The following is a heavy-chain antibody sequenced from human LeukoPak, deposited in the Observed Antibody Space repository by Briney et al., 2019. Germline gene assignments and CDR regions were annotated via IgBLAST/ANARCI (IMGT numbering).Heavy chain of an antibody. D-gene: IGHD6-19*01. CDR2: IKPDGST. V-gene: IGHV3-74*01. Sequence: TGGSLRLSCAASGFTFSSHWMHWVRQAPGKGLVWVSRIKPDGSTYYADSVKGRFTVSRDNSKNTLYLQMNSLRAEDTAVYYCARAGWAVAGPNFDYWGQGTLVTVSS. CDR1: GFTFSSHW. CDR3: ARAGWAVAGPNFDY. J-gene: IGHJ4*02.